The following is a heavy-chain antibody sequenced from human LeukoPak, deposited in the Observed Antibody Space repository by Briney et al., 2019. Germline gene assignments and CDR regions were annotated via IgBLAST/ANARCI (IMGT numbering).Heavy chain of an antibody. CDR3: ARDSMVRGVIPYN. V-gene: IGHV4-61*02. CDR1: GGSFSSGSNY. CDR2: IYTSGST. D-gene: IGHD3-10*01. Sequence: SETLSLTCTVSGGSFSSGSNYWSWIRQPAGKGLEWIGRIYTSGSTNYNPSLKSRVTISVDTSKNQFSLKLSSVTAADTAVYYCARDSMVRGVIPYNWGQGTLVTVSS. J-gene: IGHJ4*02.